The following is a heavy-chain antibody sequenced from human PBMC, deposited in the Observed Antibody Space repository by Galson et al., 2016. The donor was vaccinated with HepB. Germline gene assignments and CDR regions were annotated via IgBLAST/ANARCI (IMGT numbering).Heavy chain of an antibody. CDR2: IYPGDSDT. Sequence: QSGAEVKKPGESLKISCKGSGYRFTSYWIGWVRQMPGKGLEWMGIIYPGDSDTRYSQSFQGQLTISADKAISTAYLQWSSLKASDTAMYYCARGTGPPNNWFDPWGQGALVTVSS. CDR1: GYRFTSYW. D-gene: IGHD3/OR15-3a*01. V-gene: IGHV5-51*01. CDR3: ARGTGPPNNWFDP. J-gene: IGHJ5*02.